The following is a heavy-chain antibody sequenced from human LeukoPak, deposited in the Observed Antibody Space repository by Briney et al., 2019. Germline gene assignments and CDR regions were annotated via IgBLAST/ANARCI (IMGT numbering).Heavy chain of an antibody. CDR1: GFTFDDYG. J-gene: IGHJ3*02. CDR2: INWNGGST. CDR3: ARDKNGAFDI. V-gene: IGHV3-20*01. Sequence: GGSLRLSCAASGFTFDDYGMSWVRQAPGKGLEWVSGINWNGGSTGHVDSVKGRFTISRDNAKSSLYLQMNSLRAEDTALYHCARDKNGAFDIWGQGTMVTVSS.